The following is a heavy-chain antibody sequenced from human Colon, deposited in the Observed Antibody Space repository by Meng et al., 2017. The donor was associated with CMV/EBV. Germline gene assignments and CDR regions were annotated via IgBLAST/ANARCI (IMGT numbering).Heavy chain of an antibody. CDR1: GGSISSYY. J-gene: IGHJ5*02. D-gene: IGHD6-19*01. CDR2: IYYRETA. CDR3: ASTLYPKRWLNWFDP. Sequence: LRLSCTVSGGSISSYYWSWIRQPPGKGLEWIGYIYYRETAYYNPSLKSRVTISVDTAKNLFSLRLDSVTAADTAVYYCASTLYPKRWLNWFDPWGQGTLVTVSS. V-gene: IGHV4-59*01.